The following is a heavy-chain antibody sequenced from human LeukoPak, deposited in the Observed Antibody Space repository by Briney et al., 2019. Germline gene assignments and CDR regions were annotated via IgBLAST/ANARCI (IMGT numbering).Heavy chain of an antibody. CDR2: INAGNGNT. V-gene: IGHV1-3*01. D-gene: IGHD5-18*01. CDR1: GYTFTSYA. J-gene: IGHJ6*02. Sequence: GASVKVSCKASGYTFTSYAMHWVRQAPGQRLEWMGWINAGNGNTKYSQKFQGRVTITRDTSASTAYMELSSLRSEDTAVYYCARPQGGYSYGQYYYYGMDVWGQGTTVTVSS. CDR3: ARPQGGYSYGQYYYYGMDV.